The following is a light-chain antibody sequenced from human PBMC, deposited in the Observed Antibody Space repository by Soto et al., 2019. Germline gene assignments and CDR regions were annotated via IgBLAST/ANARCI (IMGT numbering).Light chain of an antibody. Sequence: QSVLTQPASVSGSPGQSITFSCTGTSSDIGVYNYVSWYQQHPGKAPKLMIYEVNNRPSGVSNRFSGSKSGKTASLTISGLQAEDEADYYCSSYTTSKTYVFGTGTKVTVL. CDR3: SSYTTSKTYV. V-gene: IGLV2-14*01. CDR1: SSDIGVYNY. CDR2: EVN. J-gene: IGLJ1*01.